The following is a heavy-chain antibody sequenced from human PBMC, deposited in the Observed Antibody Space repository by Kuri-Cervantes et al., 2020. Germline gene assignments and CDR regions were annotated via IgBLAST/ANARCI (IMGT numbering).Heavy chain of an antibody. CDR2: IYYSGST. CDR1: GGSISSYY. D-gene: IGHD3-10*01. J-gene: IGHJ3*02. Sequence: SETLSLTCTVSGGSISSYYWSWIRQPPGKGLEWIGYIYYSGSTNYNPSLKSRVTISVDTSKNQFSLKLSSVTAADTAVYYCARDPTGAIWFRDNDAFDIWGQGTMVTVSS. V-gene: IGHV4-59*12. CDR3: ARDPTGAIWFRDNDAFDI.